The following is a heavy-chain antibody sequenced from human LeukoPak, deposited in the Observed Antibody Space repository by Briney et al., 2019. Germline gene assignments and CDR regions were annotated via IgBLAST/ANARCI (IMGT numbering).Heavy chain of an antibody. J-gene: IGHJ5*02. D-gene: IGHD1-14*01. CDR1: GYTFTSYG. Sequence: GASVKVSCKASGYTFTSYGISWVRQAPGQGLEWMGWISAYNGNTNYAQKLQGRVTMTRNTSISTAYMELSSLRSEDTAVYYCARRIRKTFDPWGQGTLVTVSS. CDR3: ARRIRKTFDP. V-gene: IGHV1-18*01. CDR2: ISAYNGNT.